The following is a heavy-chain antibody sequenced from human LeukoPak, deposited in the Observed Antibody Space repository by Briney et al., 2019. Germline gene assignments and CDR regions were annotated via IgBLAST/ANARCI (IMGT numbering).Heavy chain of an antibody. CDR2: INWDGGST. V-gene: IGHV3-20*04. CDR3: TRDFPRQWLDTSYFYYYMDV. CDR1: GFTSDDFG. D-gene: IGHD6-19*01. J-gene: IGHJ6*03. Sequence: GGSLRLSCAASGFTSDDFGMICVRQAPGKGLECVSGINWDGGSTTYADSVKGRFTISRDNAKNSLYLQMNSLRAEDTALYYCTRDFPRQWLDTSYFYYYMDVWGKGTTVTISS.